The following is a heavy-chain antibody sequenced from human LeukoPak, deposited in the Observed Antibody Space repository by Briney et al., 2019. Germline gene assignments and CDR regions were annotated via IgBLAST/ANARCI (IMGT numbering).Heavy chain of an antibody. CDR3: TTGPPIIVVVPAAIRDY. J-gene: IGHJ4*02. CDR2: IKSKTDGGTT. Sequence: GGSLRLSCAASGFTFSNAWMSWVRRAPGKGLEWVGRIKSKTDGGTTDYAAPVKGRFTISRDDSKNTLYLQMNSLKTEDTAVYYCTTGPPIIVVVPAAIRDYWGQGTLVTVSS. CDR1: GFTFSNAW. V-gene: IGHV3-15*01. D-gene: IGHD2-2*02.